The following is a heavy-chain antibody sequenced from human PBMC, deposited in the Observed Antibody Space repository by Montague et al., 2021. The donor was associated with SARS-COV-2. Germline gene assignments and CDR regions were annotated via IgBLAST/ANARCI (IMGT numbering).Heavy chain of an antibody. J-gene: IGHJ4*02. V-gene: IGHV3-30*04. CDR1: GFTFSSYA. Sequence: SLRLSCAASGFTFSSYAMHWVRQAPGKGLEWVAVISYDGSNKYYADSVKGRFTISRDNSKNTPYLQMNSLRAEDTAVYYCARTNSGSYYSSFDYWGQGTLVTVSS. CDR3: ARTNSGSYYSSFDY. CDR2: ISYDGSNK. D-gene: IGHD1-26*01.